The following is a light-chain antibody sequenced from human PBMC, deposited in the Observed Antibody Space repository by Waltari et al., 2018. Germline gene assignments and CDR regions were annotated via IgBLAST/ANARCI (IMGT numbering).Light chain of an antibody. V-gene: IGLV2-14*01. CDR3: NSYTGSSSWV. Sequence: QSALTQPASVSGSPGQSINISCTGTSSDVGFYNYVPWYQQHPGKAPNLIIYDVSERPSGVSDRFSGSKSGNTASLTISGLQAEDEADYYCNSYTGSSSWVFGGGTKLTVL. J-gene: IGLJ3*02. CDR2: DVS. CDR1: SSDVGFYNY.